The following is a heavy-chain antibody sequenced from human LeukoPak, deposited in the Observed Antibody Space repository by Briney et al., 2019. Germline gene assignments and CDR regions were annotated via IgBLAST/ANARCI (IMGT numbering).Heavy chain of an antibody. D-gene: IGHD2-15*01. CDR1: GFTVSSKY. J-gene: IGHJ4*02. V-gene: IGHV3-66*01. Sequence: GGSLRLSCAVSGFTVSSKYMSWVRQAAGKGLEWVSVFYVGGSTYYADSVRGRFTISRDDSKNTLYLQMNSLRAEDTAVYYCAKGSSDGCYSPVDYWGQGTRVTVSS. CDR2: FYVGGST. CDR3: AKGSSDGCYSPVDY.